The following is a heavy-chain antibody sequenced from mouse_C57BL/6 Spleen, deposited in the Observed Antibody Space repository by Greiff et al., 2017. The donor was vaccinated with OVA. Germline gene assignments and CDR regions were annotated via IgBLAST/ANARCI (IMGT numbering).Heavy chain of an antibody. Sequence: EVKLMESGGGLVQPGGSLKLSCAASGFTFSDYYMYWVRQTPEKRLEWVAYISNGGGSTYYPDTVKGRFTISRDNAKNTLYLQMSRLKSEDTAMYYCARGGGYTSVNFDYWGQGTTLTVSS. CDR2: ISNGGGST. V-gene: IGHV5-12*01. CDR3: ARGGGYTSVNFDY. D-gene: IGHD2-2*01. J-gene: IGHJ2*01. CDR1: GFTFSDYY.